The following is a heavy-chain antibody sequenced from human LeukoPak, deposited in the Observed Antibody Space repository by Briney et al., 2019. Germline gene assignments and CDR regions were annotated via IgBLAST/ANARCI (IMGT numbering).Heavy chain of an antibody. J-gene: IGHJ4*02. CDR1: GFTFSSYA. Sequence: GGSLRLSCAASGFTFSSYAMHWVRQAPGKGLEWVAVISYDGSNKYYADSVKGRFTISRDNSKNTLYLQMNSLRAEDTAVYYCAKDNYWGQGTLVTVSS. CDR3: AKDNY. CDR2: ISYDGSNK. V-gene: IGHV3-30-3*01.